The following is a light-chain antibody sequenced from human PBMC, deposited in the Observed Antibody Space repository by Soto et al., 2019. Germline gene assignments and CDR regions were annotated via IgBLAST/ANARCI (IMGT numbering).Light chain of an antibody. CDR3: QQYDKWPRP. J-gene: IGKJ1*01. Sequence: SIGDRVTITCRASQSIINYLNWYQHKPGQSPRLLIYGASARATGIPARFSGGGSGAEYTLTISSLQSEDFAVYSCQQYDKWPRPFGQGTNVDIK. CDR2: GAS. CDR1: QSIINY. V-gene: IGKV3-15*01.